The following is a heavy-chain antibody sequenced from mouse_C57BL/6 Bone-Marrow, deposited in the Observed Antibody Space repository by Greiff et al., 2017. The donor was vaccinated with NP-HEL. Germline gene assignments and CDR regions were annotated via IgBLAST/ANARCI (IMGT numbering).Heavy chain of an antibody. CDR3: ARFGGWLLRGAY. Sequence: EVQLQESGPVLVKPGASVKMSCKASGYTFTDYYMNWVKQSHGKSLEWIGVINPYNGGTSYNQKFKGKATLTVDKSSSTAYMELNSLTSEDSAVYYCARFGGWLLRGAYWGQGTLVTVSA. V-gene: IGHV1-19*01. CDR1: GYTFTDYY. D-gene: IGHD2-3*01. J-gene: IGHJ3*01. CDR2: INPYNGGT.